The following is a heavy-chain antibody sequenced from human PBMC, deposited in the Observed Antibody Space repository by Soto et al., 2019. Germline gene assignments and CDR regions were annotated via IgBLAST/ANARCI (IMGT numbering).Heavy chain of an antibody. CDR2: ISDSSSTI. CDR1: GFTFSTYN. J-gene: IGHJ4*02. Sequence: GGSLRLSCAASGFTFSTYNMNWVRQAPGKGLEWVSYISDSSSTIHYADSVKDRFTISRDNAKNSLYLQMNSLRAEDTAVYYCARDDYPYYDDSSGYHFDYWGQGALVTVSS. V-gene: IGHV3-48*01. D-gene: IGHD3-22*01. CDR3: ARDDYPYYDDSSGYHFDY.